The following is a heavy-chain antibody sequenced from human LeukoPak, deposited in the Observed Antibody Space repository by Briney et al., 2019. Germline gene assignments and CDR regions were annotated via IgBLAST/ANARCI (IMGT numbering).Heavy chain of an antibody. D-gene: IGHD4-11*01. Sequence: PGGSLRLSCAASGFTFPNYVMSWVRQAPGKGLEWVANIKQDGGETFYVDSVKGRFTISRDNAKNSLYLQMNSLRAEDTAVYYCAREDHSNYNYWGQGTLVTVSS. CDR3: AREDHSNYNY. J-gene: IGHJ4*02. CDR2: IKQDGGET. V-gene: IGHV3-7*01. CDR1: GFTFPNYV.